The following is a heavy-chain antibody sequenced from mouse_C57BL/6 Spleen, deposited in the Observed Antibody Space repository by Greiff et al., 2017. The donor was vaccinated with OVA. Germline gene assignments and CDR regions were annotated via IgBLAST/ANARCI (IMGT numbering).Heavy chain of an antibody. V-gene: IGHV1-72*01. CDR2: IDPSSGGT. CDR1: GYTFTSYW. D-gene: IGHD2-5*01. CDR3: AISDSNYVGFAY. J-gene: IGHJ3*01. Sequence: VQLQQSGAELVKPGASVKLSCKASGYTFTSYWMHWVKQRPGRGLEWIGRIDPSSGGTKYNEKFKSKATLTVDKPSSTAYMQLSSLTSEDSAVYYCAISDSNYVGFAYWGQGLLVTVSA.